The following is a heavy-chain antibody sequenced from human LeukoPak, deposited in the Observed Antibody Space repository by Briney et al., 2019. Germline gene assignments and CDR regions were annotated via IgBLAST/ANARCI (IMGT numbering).Heavy chain of an antibody. CDR2: IYHSGST. D-gene: IGHD3-10*01. V-gene: IGHV4-30-2*01. CDR1: GGSISSGGYS. J-gene: IGHJ6*02. Sequence: SQTLSLTCAVSGGSISSGGYSWSWIRQPPGEGLEWIGYIYHSGSTYYNPSLKSRVTISVDRSKNQFSLKLSSVTAADTAVYYCARGSSDLGGSGSYTPRSYYYYGMDVWGQGTTVTVSS. CDR3: ARGSSDLGGSGSYTPRSYYYYGMDV.